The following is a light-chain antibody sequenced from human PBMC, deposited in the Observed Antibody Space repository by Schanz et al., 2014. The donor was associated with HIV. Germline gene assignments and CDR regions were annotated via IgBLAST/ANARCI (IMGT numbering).Light chain of an antibody. CDR2: DVS. CDR1: SSDVGGYNY. J-gene: IGLJ3*02. V-gene: IGLV2-14*03. Sequence: QSALTQPASVSGSPGQSITISCTGTSSDVGGYNYVSWYQQHPGKAPKLMIYDVSNRPSGVSTRFSGSKSDNTASLTISGLQAEDEADYYCSSYAATSNVLFGGGTKLTVL. CDR3: SSYAATSNVL.